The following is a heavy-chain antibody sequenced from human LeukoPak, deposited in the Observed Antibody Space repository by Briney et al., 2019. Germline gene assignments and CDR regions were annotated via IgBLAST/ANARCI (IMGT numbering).Heavy chain of an antibody. CDR3: ARVGYDFWSGPNMDV. V-gene: IGHV1-8*01. Sequence: ASVKVSCKASGYTFTSYDINWVRQATGQGLEWMGWMNPNSGNTGYAQKFQGRVTMTRNTSISTAYMELSSLRSVDTAVYYCARVGYDFWSGPNMDVWGQGTTVTVSS. CDR2: MNPNSGNT. D-gene: IGHD3-3*01. CDR1: GYTFTSYD. J-gene: IGHJ6*02.